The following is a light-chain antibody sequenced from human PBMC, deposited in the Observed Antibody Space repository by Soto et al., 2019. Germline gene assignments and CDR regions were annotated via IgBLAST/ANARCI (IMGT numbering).Light chain of an antibody. V-gene: IGLV2-14*01. CDR3: SSSTSSSTLFV. J-gene: IGLJ2*01. CDR2: EVS. CDR1: SSDDGGYNY. Sequence: QSALTQPASVSGSPGQSITISCTGTSSDDGGYNYVSWYQQHPGKAPKLMIYEVSNRPSGVSNRFSGSKSGNTTSLTISGRQAEDEADYYCSSSTSSSTLFVFGGGTKVTVL.